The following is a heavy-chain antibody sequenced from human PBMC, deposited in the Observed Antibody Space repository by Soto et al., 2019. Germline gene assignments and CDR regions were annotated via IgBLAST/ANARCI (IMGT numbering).Heavy chain of an antibody. CDR3: PRPDQNPVDS. CDR1: GYSFINYW. Sequence: PGESLKISCKASGYSFINYWIGWVRQMPGKGLEWMAIINPGNSETRYSPAFQGQVTISADKSVTTTYLQWDSLKASESAMYFCPRPDQNPVDSWGQGTLVTVSS. J-gene: IGHJ4*02. CDR2: INPGNSET. V-gene: IGHV5-51*01.